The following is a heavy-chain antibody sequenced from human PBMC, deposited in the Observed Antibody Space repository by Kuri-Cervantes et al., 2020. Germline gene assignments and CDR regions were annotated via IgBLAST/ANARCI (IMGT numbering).Heavy chain of an antibody. J-gene: IGHJ4*02. V-gene: IGHV1-46*01. D-gene: IGHD2-15*01. CDR3: AVEDRRGYCSGGSCWAEDY. CDR1: GYTFTSYY. Sequence: ASVKVSCKASGYTFTSYYMHWVRQAPGQGLEWMGIINPSGGSTSYAQKFQGRVTMTRDTSTSTVYMELSSLRSEDTAVYYCAVEDRRGYCSGGSCWAEDYWGQGTLVTVSS. CDR2: INPSGGST.